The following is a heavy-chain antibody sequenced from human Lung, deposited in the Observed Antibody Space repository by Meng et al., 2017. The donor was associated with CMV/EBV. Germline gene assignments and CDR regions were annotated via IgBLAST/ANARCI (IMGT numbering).Heavy chain of an antibody. Sequence: SCAASGFSFSGYAMHWVRQAPGKGLEWVALIAHDGSRTSYADSVMGRFTISRDDSMKMVFLQMNTLRGDDTAVYYCAKGTVTSAGIDHWGQGSLVTVSS. J-gene: IGHJ5*02. CDR2: IAHDGSRT. V-gene: IGHV3-30*18. D-gene: IGHD4-17*01. CDR3: AKGTVTSAGIDH. CDR1: GFSFSGYA.